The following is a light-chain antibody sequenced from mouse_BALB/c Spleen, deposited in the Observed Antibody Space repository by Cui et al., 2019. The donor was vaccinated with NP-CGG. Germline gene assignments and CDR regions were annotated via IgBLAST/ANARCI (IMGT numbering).Light chain of an antibody. V-gene: IGLV1*01. CDR1: TGPVTTSNY. CDR2: GTN. CDR3: ALWYSNHWV. Sequence: QAVATHESAFTTSPGETVTLTCRSSTGPVTTSNYANWVQEKPDHLFTGLIGGTNNRTPGVPARFSGSLIGDKAALTITGAQTEDEAIYFCALWYSNHWVFGGGTKLTVL. J-gene: IGLJ1*01.